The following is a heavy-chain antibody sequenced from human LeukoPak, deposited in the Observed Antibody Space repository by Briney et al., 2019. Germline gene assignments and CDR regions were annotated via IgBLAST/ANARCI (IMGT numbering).Heavy chain of an antibody. D-gene: IGHD3-22*01. Sequence: SETLSLTCAVYGGSFSDYYWTWIRQTPGKGLEWIGEMSPSGSSNYNPSLRSRVTISVDTSKNQFSLKLRSVTAADTAVYYCARGRQDVNMILVVMAGVSYYLDVWSKGTTVTVS. CDR3: ARGRQDVNMILVVMAGVSYYLDV. V-gene: IGHV4-34*01. CDR1: GGSFSDYY. CDR2: MSPSGSS. J-gene: IGHJ6*03.